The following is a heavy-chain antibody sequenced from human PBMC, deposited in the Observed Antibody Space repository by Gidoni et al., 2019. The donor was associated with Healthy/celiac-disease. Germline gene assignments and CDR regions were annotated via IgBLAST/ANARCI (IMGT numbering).Heavy chain of an antibody. Sequence: QVQLVESGGGVVQPGRSLRLSCAASGFTFSSYAMHWVRQAPGKGLEWVAVISYDGSNKYYADSVKGRFTISRDNSKNTLYLQMNSLRAEDTAVYYCARRRGSGIAARVDYWGQGTLVTVSS. D-gene: IGHD6-6*01. J-gene: IGHJ4*02. V-gene: IGHV3-30-3*01. CDR1: GFTFSSYA. CDR2: ISYDGSNK. CDR3: ARRRGSGIAARVDY.